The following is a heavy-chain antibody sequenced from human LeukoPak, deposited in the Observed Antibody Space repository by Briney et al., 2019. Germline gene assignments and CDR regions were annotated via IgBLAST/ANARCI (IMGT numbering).Heavy chain of an antibody. J-gene: IGHJ4*02. Sequence: GGSLRLSCAASGFTFSSYAMSWVRQAPGKGLEWVSAISGSGGSTYYADSVKGRLTISRDNSKNTLYLQMNSLRAEDTAVYYCAKDSWAYYYDSSGYSLIGYFDYWGQGTLVTVSS. V-gene: IGHV3-23*01. D-gene: IGHD3-22*01. CDR1: GFTFSSYA. CDR2: ISGSGGST. CDR3: AKDSWAYYYDSSGYSLIGYFDY.